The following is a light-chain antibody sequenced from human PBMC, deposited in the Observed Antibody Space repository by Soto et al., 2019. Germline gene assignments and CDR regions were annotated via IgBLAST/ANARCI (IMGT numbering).Light chain of an antibody. CDR1: QSVSSSY. Sequence: EIVLTQSPGTLSLSPGERATLSCRASQSVSSSYLAWYLQKPGQAPRLLIYGASSRATGIPDRFSGSGSGTDFTLTISRLEPEDFAVYYCQQYCSSPPYTFGQGTKLEI. V-gene: IGKV3-20*01. J-gene: IGKJ2*01. CDR3: QQYCSSPPYT. CDR2: GAS.